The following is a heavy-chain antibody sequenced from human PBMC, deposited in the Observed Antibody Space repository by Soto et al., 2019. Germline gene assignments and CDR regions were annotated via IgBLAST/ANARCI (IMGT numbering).Heavy chain of an antibody. D-gene: IGHD2-15*01. CDR2: IYYSGST. Sequence: SETLSLTCTVSGGSISSGDYYWSWIRQPPGKGLEWIGYIYYSGSTYYNPSLKSRVTISVDTSKIQFSLKLSSVTAADTAVYYCARDLVVVVVAATGPYGYGMDVWGQGTTVTVSS. J-gene: IGHJ6*02. V-gene: IGHV4-30-4*01. CDR3: ARDLVVVVVAATGPYGYGMDV. CDR1: GGSISSGDYY.